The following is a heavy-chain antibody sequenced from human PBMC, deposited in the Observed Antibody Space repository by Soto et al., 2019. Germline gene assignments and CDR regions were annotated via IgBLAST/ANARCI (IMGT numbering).Heavy chain of an antibody. D-gene: IGHD3-16*01. CDR2: IKQDGSEK. V-gene: IGHV3-7*01. CDR3: ASLGRHG. Sequence: EVQLVESGGGLVQPGGSLRRSCAASGFTFSDSWMDWVRQAPGKGPEWVANIKQDGSEKNYVDSVKGRFTISRDNAKNSLYLQMNSLRAEDTAVYYCASLGRHGWGQGTTVTVSS. CDR1: GFTFSDSW. J-gene: IGHJ6*02.